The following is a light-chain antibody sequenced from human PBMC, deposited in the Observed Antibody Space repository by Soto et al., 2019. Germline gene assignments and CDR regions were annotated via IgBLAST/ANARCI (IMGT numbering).Light chain of an antibody. CDR3: AAWDDILSGWV. CDR2: TNN. V-gene: IGLV1-47*02. CDR1: SSNIGNKY. J-gene: IGLJ3*02. Sequence: QSVLTQPPSASGTPGQRVTISCSGNSSNIGNKYVYWYQQLPGTAPKLLIFTNNQRPSGVPDRFSGSKSGTSASLAISGLRSEYEADYYCAAWDDILSGWVFGGGTKLTVL.